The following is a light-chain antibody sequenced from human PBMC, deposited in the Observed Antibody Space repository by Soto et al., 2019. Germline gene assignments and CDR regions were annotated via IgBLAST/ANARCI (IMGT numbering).Light chain of an antibody. V-gene: IGLV1-47*01. Sequence: QSVLTQSPSASGTPGQSVTISCSGSSSNIGSNLVYWYQQLPGTAPKLLIYKNNQRPSGVPDRFSGSKSGTSASLAISGLRSEDEADYYCAAWDDSLYGRVFGGGTKLTVL. CDR1: SSNIGSNL. CDR2: KNN. J-gene: IGLJ2*01. CDR3: AAWDDSLYGRV.